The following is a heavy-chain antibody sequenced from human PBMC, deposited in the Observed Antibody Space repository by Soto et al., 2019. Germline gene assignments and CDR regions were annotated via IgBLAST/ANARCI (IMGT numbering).Heavy chain of an antibody. CDR1: GRSMSGYY. CDR3: ARGGGRDGYNYYFDF. CDR2: IYTSGTT. V-gene: IGHV4-4*07. Sequence: PSETLSLTCTVSGRSMSGYYWSWIRQPAGERLEWTGRIYTSGTTYYNPSLKSRVTTSVDTSKNQFSLKLSSVTAADTAVYYCARGGGRDGYNYYFDFWGQGTLVTVSS. J-gene: IGHJ4*02. D-gene: IGHD5-12*01.